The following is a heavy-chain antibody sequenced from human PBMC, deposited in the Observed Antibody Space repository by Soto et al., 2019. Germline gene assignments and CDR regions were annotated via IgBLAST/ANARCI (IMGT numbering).Heavy chain of an antibody. V-gene: IGHV3-49*04. Sequence: GGSLRLSCRASGFTFGDYTLSWVRQAPGKGLEWVGFIRSKAYGGTTEYAASVKGRFTISRDDSKSIAYLQMNSLRTEDTAVYYCSREDEYYYDSSATYYNMDVWGQGTTVTVSS. J-gene: IGHJ6*02. D-gene: IGHD3-22*01. CDR2: IRSKAYGGTT. CDR1: GFTFGDYT. CDR3: SREDEYYYDSSATYYNMDV.